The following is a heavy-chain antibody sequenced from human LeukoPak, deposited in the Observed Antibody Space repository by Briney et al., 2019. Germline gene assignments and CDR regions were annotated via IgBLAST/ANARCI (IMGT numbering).Heavy chain of an antibody. CDR1: GYTFTSYD. CDR2: MNPNSGNT. CDR3: AGVVVPAANPAFDI. V-gene: IGHV1-8*01. D-gene: IGHD2-2*01. Sequence: ASVKVSCKASGYTFTSYDINWVRQATGQGLEWMGWMNPNSGNTGYAQKFQGRVTMTRNTSISTAYMELSSLRSDDTAVYYCAGVVVPAANPAFDIWGQGTMVTVSS. J-gene: IGHJ3*02.